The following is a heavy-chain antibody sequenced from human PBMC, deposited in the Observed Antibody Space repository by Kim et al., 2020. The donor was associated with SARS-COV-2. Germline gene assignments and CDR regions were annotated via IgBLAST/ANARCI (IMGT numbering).Heavy chain of an antibody. CDR1: GYTLTELS. CDR3: ATVARYDILTGPEPYYYYGMDV. V-gene: IGHV1-24*01. CDR2: FDPEDGET. D-gene: IGHD3-9*01. Sequence: ASVKVSCKVSGYTLTELSMHWVRQAPGKGLEWMGGFDPEDGETIYAQKFQGRVTMTEDTSTDTAYMELSSLRSEDTAVYYCATVARYDILTGPEPYYYYGMDVWGQGTTVTVSS. J-gene: IGHJ6*02.